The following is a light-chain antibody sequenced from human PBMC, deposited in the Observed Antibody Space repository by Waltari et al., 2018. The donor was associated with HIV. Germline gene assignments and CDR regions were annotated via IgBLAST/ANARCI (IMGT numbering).Light chain of an antibody. CDR1: SSDIGGYNY. V-gene: IGLV2-8*01. Sequence: QSALTQPPSASGSPGQSVTISCTGTSSDIGGYNYVSWYQQHPGKAPKLMMYEVNERPSGVPDRFSGCKSGNTASLTGSGLQAEDEADYYCSSYAGSNNYVFGTGTKVTVL. J-gene: IGLJ1*01. CDR2: EVN. CDR3: SSYAGSNNYV.